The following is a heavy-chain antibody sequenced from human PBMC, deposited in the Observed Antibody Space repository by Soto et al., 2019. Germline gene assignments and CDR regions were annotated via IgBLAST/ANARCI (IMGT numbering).Heavy chain of an antibody. CDR1: GFTFSSYG. J-gene: IGHJ4*02. V-gene: IGHV3-48*02. CDR2: ISSSTTI. D-gene: IGHD1-1*01. CDR3: ARSLVRNARFAY. Sequence: PGGSLRLSCAASGFTFSSYGMNWVRQAPGKGLEWVSYISSSTTIYYADSVKGRFTISRDNAKNSLYLQMNSLRDEDTAVYYCARSLVRNARFAYWGQGTLVTVSS.